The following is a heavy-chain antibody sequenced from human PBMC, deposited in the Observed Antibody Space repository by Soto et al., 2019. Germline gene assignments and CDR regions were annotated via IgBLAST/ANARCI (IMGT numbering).Heavy chain of an antibody. CDR1: GDSMRSFY. V-gene: IGHV4-59*01. CDR3: TRVGGYYGDYLNFDY. Sequence: SETLSLTCTVYGDSMRSFYWSWIRQPPGKGLEWIGNIYYSGSTNYNPSRKSRVTMSVDMSRNQVSLKLSSVTAADTAVYYCTRVGGYYGDYLNFDYWGQGALVTVSS. CDR2: IYYSGST. J-gene: IGHJ4*02. D-gene: IGHD4-17*01.